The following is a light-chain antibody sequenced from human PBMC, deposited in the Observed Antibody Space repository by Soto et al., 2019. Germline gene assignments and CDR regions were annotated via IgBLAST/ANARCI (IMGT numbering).Light chain of an antibody. CDR1: QSIGIN. Sequence: ETVMTQSPAILSVSPGERATLSCRASQSIGINLAWYQQKPGQAPSLLIYEASTRATGVPARFSGSGSGTDFTLTISSLQSADLAVYHCQQYNNWPRTFGQGTKVEIK. J-gene: IGKJ1*01. CDR3: QQYNNWPRT. V-gene: IGKV3-15*01. CDR2: EAS.